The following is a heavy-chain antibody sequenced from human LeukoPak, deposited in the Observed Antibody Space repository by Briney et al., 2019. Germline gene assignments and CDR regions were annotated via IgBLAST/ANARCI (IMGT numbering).Heavy chain of an antibody. CDR1: GLTFSSNY. J-gene: IGHJ3*02. V-gene: IGHV3-53*01. Sequence: GGSLRLSCAASGLTFSSNYMSWVRQAPGKGLEWVSVIYSGGSTYYADSVKGRFTISRDNSKNTLYLQMNSLRAEDTAVYYCAREGSRGAFDIWGQGTMVTVSS. CDR3: AREGSRGAFDI. CDR2: IYSGGST.